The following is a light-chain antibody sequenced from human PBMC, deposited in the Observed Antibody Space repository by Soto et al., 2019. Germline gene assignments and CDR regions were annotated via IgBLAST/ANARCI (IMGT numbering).Light chain of an antibody. Sequence: DIKMTQSPSSLSASVGDRVTITCRASQSISSYLNWYQQKPGKAPKLLIYAASSLQSGVPSRFSGSGSGTEFTLTISSLQPEDFAAYYCQQSYSTLWTFGQGTKVEIK. CDR1: QSISSY. CDR2: AAS. J-gene: IGKJ1*01. CDR3: QQSYSTLWT. V-gene: IGKV1-39*01.